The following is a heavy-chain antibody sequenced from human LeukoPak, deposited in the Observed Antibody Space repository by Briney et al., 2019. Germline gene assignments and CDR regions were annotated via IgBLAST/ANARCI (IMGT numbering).Heavy chain of an antibody. CDR1: GFTFSSYA. CDR3: AREERSGAFDI. V-gene: IGHV3-21*01. Sequence: GGSLRLSCAASGFTFSSYAMSWVRQAPGKGLEWVSSISSSSSCIYYADSVKGRFTISRDNAKNSLYLQMNSLRAEDTAVYYCAREERSGAFDIWGQGTMVTVSS. CDR2: ISSSSSCI. J-gene: IGHJ3*02. D-gene: IGHD1-1*01.